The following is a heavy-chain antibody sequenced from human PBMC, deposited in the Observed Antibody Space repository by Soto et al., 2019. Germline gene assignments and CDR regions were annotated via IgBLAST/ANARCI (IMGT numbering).Heavy chain of an antibody. Sequence: SETRSLTCTVSGGSISSGGYYWSWIRQHPGKGLEWIGYIYYSGSTYYNPSLKSRVTISVDTSKNQFSLKLSSVTAADTAVYYCARGYSSTHMDVWGQGTTVTVSS. J-gene: IGHJ6*02. CDR2: IYYSGST. CDR3: ARGYSSTHMDV. CDR1: GGSISSGGYY. V-gene: IGHV4-31*03. D-gene: IGHD6-13*01.